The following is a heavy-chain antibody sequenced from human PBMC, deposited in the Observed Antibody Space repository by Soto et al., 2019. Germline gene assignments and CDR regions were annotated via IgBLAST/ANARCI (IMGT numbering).Heavy chain of an antibody. CDR3: ARDRLGSGSYDY. D-gene: IGHD1-26*01. J-gene: IGHJ4*02. CDR1: GGSISSSTYS. CDR2: IYHSGST. V-gene: IGHV4-30-2*01. Sequence: PSETLSLTCAVSGGSISSSTYSWNWIRQPPGKGLEWIGYIYHSGSTSYNPSLNSRVTISVDRSKNQFSLRLNPVTAADTAVYYCARDRLGSGSYDYWGQGTLVTVSS.